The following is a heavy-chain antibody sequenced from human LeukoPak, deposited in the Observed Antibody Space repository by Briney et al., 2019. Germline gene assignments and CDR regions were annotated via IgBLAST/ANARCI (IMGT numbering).Heavy chain of an antibody. CDR3: TRTRTLWFWEN. Sequence: GGSQRLFCTAYGFTFGDYAMSWVSQAPGKGREWLGFIRSKAYGCTTEYAASVKGRFTISRDDSKSIAYLQMNSLKTEDTAVYYCTRTRTLWFWENWGQGTLVTVSS. CDR1: GFTFGDYA. D-gene: IGHD3-10*01. J-gene: IGHJ4*02. V-gene: IGHV3-49*04. CDR2: IRSKAYGCTT.